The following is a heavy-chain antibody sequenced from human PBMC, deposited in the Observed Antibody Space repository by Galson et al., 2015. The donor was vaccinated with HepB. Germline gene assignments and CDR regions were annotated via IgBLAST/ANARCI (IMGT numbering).Heavy chain of an antibody. CDR3: AKGSGRMSP. CDR1: TFSSYA. CDR2: IRGSGGST. J-gene: IGHJ5*02. V-gene: IGHV3-23*01. D-gene: IGHD1-26*01. Sequence: TFSSYAMSSIRQAPGKGLERVSAIRGSGGSTYYADSVKCRFTISRDNSKNTLFLQMNSLRAEDTAVYYFAKGSGRMSPWGQGTLVTVSS.